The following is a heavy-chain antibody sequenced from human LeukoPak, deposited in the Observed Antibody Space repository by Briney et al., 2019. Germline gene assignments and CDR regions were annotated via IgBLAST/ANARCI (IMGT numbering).Heavy chain of an antibody. Sequence: GASVKVSCKASGYTFTGNYMHWVRQAPGQGLEWMGWINPNSGGTNFAQNFQGRVTMTRDTSVNTAYMELSRLTPDDTAVYYCARGASTVTSFPRYYYYGMDVWGQGTTVTVSS. CDR3: ARGASTVTSFPRYYYYGMDV. CDR1: GYTFTGNY. J-gene: IGHJ6*02. D-gene: IGHD2/OR15-2a*01. CDR2: INPNSGGT. V-gene: IGHV1-2*02.